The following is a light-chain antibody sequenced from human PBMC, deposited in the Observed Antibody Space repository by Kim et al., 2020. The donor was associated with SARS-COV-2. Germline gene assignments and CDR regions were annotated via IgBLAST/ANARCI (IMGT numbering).Light chain of an antibody. CDR1: QSVRSS. J-gene: IGKJ2*01. V-gene: IGKV1-5*01. Sequence: SSSGGDRATITCRARQSVRSSLASQQQKPGKAPTLVMYAASSLESGVPSRFSGSGSGTEFTLTINSLQPDDFATYYCQQYDNYPVTCGQGTKLEI. CDR2: AAS. CDR3: QQYDNYPVT.